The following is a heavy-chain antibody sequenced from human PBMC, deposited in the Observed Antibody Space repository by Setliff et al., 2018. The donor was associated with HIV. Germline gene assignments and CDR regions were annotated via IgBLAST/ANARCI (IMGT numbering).Heavy chain of an antibody. CDR1: GFTFSSYG. V-gene: IGHV3-33*06. D-gene: IGHD6-13*01. Sequence: GSLRLSCAASGFTFSSYGMHWVRQAPGKGPEWVALIWFDGSKKYYADSVKGRFTISRDTSKNSLYLQMKSLRVEDTAVYYCAKRLAGSNTWYHFDSWGQGTLVTVSS. CDR3: AKRLAGSNTWYHFDS. J-gene: IGHJ4*02. CDR2: IWFDGSKK.